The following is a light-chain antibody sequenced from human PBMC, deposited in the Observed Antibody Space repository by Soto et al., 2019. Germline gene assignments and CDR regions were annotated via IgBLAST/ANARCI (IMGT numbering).Light chain of an antibody. CDR2: KAS. CDR3: QQYNSYSRWT. J-gene: IGKJ1*01. Sequence: DIQMTQSPSTLSASVGDRVTITCRASQSIGSWLAWYQQKPGKAPKLLIYKASTLESGVPSNFSGSGSGTEFTLTISSLQPDDFATYYCQQYNSYSRWTFGQGTKVDI. CDR1: QSIGSW. V-gene: IGKV1-5*03.